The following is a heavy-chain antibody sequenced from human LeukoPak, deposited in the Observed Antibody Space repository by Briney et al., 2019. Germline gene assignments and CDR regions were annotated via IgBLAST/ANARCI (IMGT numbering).Heavy chain of an antibody. CDR3: ARGGVYSSGWYVDY. D-gene: IGHD6-19*01. J-gene: IGHJ4*02. CDR1: GGSISSSSYY. Sequence: SETLSLTCTVSGGSISSSSYYWSWIRQPPGKGLEWIGYIYYSGSTNYNPSLKSRVTISVDTSKNQFSLKLSSVTAEDTAVYYCARGGVYSSGWYVDYWGQGTLVTVSS. CDR2: IYYSGST. V-gene: IGHV4-61*05.